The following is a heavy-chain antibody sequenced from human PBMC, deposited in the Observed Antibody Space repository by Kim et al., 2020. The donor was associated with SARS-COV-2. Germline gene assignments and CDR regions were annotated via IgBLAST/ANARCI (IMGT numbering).Heavy chain of an antibody. CDR1: GFTLNTSA. CDR3: ARERKYHYGSIGDSDFDY. D-gene: IGHD3-22*01. V-gene: IGHV3-30-3*01. Sequence: GGSLRLSCAGSGFTLNTSAMHWVRQSPGKGLEWVSVMSSEGLMSNEGNNKYYAASVKGRFTISRDNSKNTLYLEMDGLRPEDTAVYYCARERKYHYGSIGDSDFDYWGEGTPVTVSS. CDR2: MSSEGLMSNEGNNK. J-gene: IGHJ4*02.